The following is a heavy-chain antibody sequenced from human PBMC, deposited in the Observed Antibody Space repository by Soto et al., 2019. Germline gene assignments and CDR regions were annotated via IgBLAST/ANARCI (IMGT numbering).Heavy chain of an antibody. D-gene: IGHD6-19*01. CDR3: AKDWRVYSTAWYYFEY. Sequence: QVQLVESGGGVVQPGKSLRLSCAASGFTFSAYGIHWVRQAPGKGLEWVAVISHDGSKRYYADSVKGRVTISRDNSNHTVYLQMNTLGPGDTAVYYCAKDWRVYSTAWYYFEYWGQGSLVTVSS. V-gene: IGHV3-30*18. J-gene: IGHJ4*02. CDR1: GFTFSAYG. CDR2: ISHDGSKR.